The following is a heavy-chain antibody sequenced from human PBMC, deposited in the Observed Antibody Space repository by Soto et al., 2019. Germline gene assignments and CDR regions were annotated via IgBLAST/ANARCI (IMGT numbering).Heavy chain of an antibody. Sequence: PGGSLRLSCVASGFTFSNFAMAWVRQAPGEGLEWVSVISGSGDSTNYADSVKDRFTISRDNSKNSLYLQMNSLRVEDTAVYYCVADQGGGYDLETMDIWGQGTMVTVSS. V-gene: IGHV3-23*01. CDR1: GFTFSNFA. D-gene: IGHD5-12*01. CDR2: ISGSGDST. CDR3: VADQGGGYDLETMDI. J-gene: IGHJ3*02.